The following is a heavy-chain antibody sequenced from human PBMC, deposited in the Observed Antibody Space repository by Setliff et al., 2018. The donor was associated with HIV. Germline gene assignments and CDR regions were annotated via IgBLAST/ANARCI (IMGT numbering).Heavy chain of an antibody. CDR1: GFLVTGYN. J-gene: IGHJ3*01. CDR2: INPNNGGT. V-gene: IGHV1-2*06. CDR3: VRPRVFDSFDV. Sequence: ASVMVSCKALGFLVTGYNVHWVRQAPGHGPEWLGRINPNNGGTNYAQKFQGRVTMSLDTSTSTVYLEFKALTSDDTAVYYCVRPRVFDSFDVWGPGTMVTVSS.